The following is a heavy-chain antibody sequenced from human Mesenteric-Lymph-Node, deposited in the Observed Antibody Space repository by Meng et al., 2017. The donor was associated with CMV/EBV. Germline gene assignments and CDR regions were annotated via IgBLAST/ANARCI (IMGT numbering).Heavy chain of an antibody. J-gene: IGHJ6*02. CDR3: AKGHGPGSYYYGLDV. Sequence: SLKIPCAASGFTFDYHAMHWIRQVPGKGLEWVAGISWNSDNIGYADSVKGRFTVSRDNARNSLYLQMNSLRAEDTALYYCAKGHGPGSYYYGLDVWGQGTTVTVSS. CDR1: GFTFDYHA. D-gene: IGHD1-26*01. V-gene: IGHV3-9*01. CDR2: ISWNSDNI.